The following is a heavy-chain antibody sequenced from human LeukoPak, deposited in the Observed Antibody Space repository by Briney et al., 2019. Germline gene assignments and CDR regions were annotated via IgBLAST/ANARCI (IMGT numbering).Heavy chain of an antibody. CDR2: IWYDGSNK. J-gene: IGHJ5*02. CDR3: ARGYSTIILSLFDP. D-gene: IGHD5-12*01. V-gene: IGHV3-33*01. Sequence: GSSLRLSCAASGFTFSTYAMHWVRQAPGKGLEWVAVIWYDGSNKYYADSVKGRFTISRDNSKDTLHLQMDSLRDEDTAVYYCARGYSTIILSLFDPWGQGTLVTVSS. CDR1: GFTFSTYA.